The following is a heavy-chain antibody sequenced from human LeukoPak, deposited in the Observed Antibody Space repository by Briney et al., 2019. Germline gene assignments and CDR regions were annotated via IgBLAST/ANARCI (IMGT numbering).Heavy chain of an antibody. Sequence: GASVKVSCKVPGYTLTELSMHWVRQAPGKGLEWMGGFDPEDGETIYAQKFQGRVTITRDTSASTAYMELSSLRSEDMAVYYCAKFSSDGAFDIWGQGTMVTVSS. CDR1: GYTLTELS. V-gene: IGHV1-24*01. CDR2: FDPEDGET. CDR3: AKFSSDGAFDI. J-gene: IGHJ3*02. D-gene: IGHD3-22*01.